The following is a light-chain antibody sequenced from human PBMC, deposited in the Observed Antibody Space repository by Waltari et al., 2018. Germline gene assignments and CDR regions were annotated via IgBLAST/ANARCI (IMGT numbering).Light chain of an antibody. CDR1: TSAVGGSKY. V-gene: IGLV2-14*03. CDR2: NVI. J-gene: IGLJ3*02. CDR3: SSYTSSNTLV. Sequence: QSALPQPASVSGSPGQSIPISCTGTTSAVGGSKYVSWYQQYPGKAHKLMSYNVIGRPAGVSECFSGSKSGDTASLTISGLQAEDEADYFCSSYTSSNTLVFGGGTKLTVL.